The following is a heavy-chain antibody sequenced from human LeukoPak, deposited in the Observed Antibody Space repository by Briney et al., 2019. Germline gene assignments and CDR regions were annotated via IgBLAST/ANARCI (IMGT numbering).Heavy chain of an antibody. J-gene: IGHJ4*02. CDR1: GFTFSSYA. D-gene: IGHD4-11*01. Sequence: SGRSLRLSCAASGFTFSSYAMSWVRQAPGKGLEWVSAISGSGGSTYYADSVKGRFTISRDNSKNTLYLQMNSLRAEDAAVYYCAKDRIGEYTVTTDWGQGTLVTVSS. V-gene: IGHV3-23*01. CDR2: ISGSGGST. CDR3: AKDRIGEYTVTTD.